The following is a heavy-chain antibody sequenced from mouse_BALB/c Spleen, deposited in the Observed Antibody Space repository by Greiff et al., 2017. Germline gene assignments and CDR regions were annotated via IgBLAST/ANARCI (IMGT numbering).Heavy chain of an antibody. CDR1: GYAFSSYW. V-gene: IGHV1-80*01. Sequence: VQLQQSGAELVRPGSSVKISCKASGYAFSSYWMNWVKQRPGQGLEWIGQIYPGDGDTNYNGKFKGKATLTADKSSSTAYMQLSSLTSEDSAVYFCARREMITGAWFAYWGQGTLVTVSA. D-gene: IGHD2-4*01. CDR3: ARREMITGAWFAY. CDR2: IYPGDGDT. J-gene: IGHJ3*01.